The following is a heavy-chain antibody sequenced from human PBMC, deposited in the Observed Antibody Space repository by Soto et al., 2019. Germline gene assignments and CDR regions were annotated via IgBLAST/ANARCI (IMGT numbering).Heavy chain of an antibody. CDR2: INHSGST. J-gene: IGHJ6*02. Sequence: SETLSLTCGVYGGFFSDYYWNWIRQPPGRGLEWIGEINHSGSTNYNPSLKSRVTISIDTSKHQFSLKLSSLTAADTAVYYCAREPSQNDHSYYGMDVWGQGTTVTVS. CDR3: AREPSQNDHSYYGMDV. V-gene: IGHV4-34*01. CDR1: GGFFSDYY.